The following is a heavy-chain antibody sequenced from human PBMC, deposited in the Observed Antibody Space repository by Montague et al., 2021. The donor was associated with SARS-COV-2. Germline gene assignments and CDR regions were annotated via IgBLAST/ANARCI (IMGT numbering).Heavy chain of an antibody. CDR1: GGSISSYY. CDR2: IYTSGST. V-gene: IGHV4-4*07. Sequence: SETLSLTCTVSGGSISSYYWSWIRQPAGKGLEWIGRIYTSGSTNYNPSLKSRVTMSVDTSKNQFSLKLSSVTAADTAVYYCARGRLILLWFGELLSGGDYYGMDVWGQGTTVTVSS. J-gene: IGHJ6*02. CDR3: ARGRLILLWFGELLSGGDYYGMDV. D-gene: IGHD3-10*01.